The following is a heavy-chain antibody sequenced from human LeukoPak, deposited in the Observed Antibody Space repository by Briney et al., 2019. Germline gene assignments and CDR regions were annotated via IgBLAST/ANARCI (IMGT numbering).Heavy chain of an antibody. V-gene: IGHV3-21*01. CDR2: ISGRSDDI. CDR1: GFTFSTFA. CDR3: ARRGYHDYSGFDY. D-gene: IGHD1-26*01. Sequence: GGSLRLSCAASGFTFSTFAMIWVRQPPGKGLERVSSISGRSDDIYYADSVQGRFTISRDNSKNSLYLRMKSLRAEDTALYYCARRGYHDYSGFDYWGQGTLVTVSS. J-gene: IGHJ4*02.